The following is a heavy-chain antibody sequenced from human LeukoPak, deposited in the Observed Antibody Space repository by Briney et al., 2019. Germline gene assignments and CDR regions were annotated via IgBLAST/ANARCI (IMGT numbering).Heavy chain of an antibody. V-gene: IGHV1-2*02. CDR2: INPNSGGT. J-gene: IGHJ4*02. Sequence: GASVKVSCKASGYTFTGYYMHWVRQAPGQGLEWMGWINPNSGGTNYAQKLQGRVTMTTDTSTSTAYMELRSLRSDDTAVYYCARAPPLYSSSWSADYWGQGALVTVSS. D-gene: IGHD6-13*01. CDR3: ARAPPLYSSSWSADY. CDR1: GYTFTGYY.